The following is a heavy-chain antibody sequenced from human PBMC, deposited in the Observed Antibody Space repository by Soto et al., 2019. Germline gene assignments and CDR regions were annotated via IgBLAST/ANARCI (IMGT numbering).Heavy chain of an antibody. CDR2: VSHDGRNT. Sequence: VQLVESGGGVVQPGRSLRLSCAASGFTFSDYAMHWVRQAPGKGLEWVAVVSHDGRNTHYADSVKGRFTISRDSSKNKVSLEMTSLRAEDTSVYYCAKWGRQCLVTSDFNYWGQGALVTVSS. V-gene: IGHV3-30*18. D-gene: IGHD6-19*01. CDR1: GFTFSDYA. CDR3: AKWGRQCLVTSDFNY. J-gene: IGHJ4*02.